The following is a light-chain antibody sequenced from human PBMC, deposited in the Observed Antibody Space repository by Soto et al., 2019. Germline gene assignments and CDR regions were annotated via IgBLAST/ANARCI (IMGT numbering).Light chain of an antibody. CDR1: QSVSNY. CDR3: HQRTNWPSIT. Sequence: EIVLTQSPATLSLSPGETATLSCRASQSVSNYLAWYQYKPGQAPRLLIYGASNRATGVSARISGSGSGRDFSLTINSLEPEDSAVYYCHQRTNWPSITFGQGTRLEI. V-gene: IGKV3-11*02. J-gene: IGKJ5*01. CDR2: GAS.